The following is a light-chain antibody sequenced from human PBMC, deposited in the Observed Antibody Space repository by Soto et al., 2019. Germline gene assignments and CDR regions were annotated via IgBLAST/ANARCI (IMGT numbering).Light chain of an antibody. CDR1: QTVHKSY. CDR2: DAS. V-gene: IGKV3-20*01. Sequence: IVLTQSPGTLSLSPGARATLSCRASQTVHKSYLAWYQQRPGQAPSLLIYDASNRATGMPDRFGGSESGTYITLTISHLEPEEFAVYYCHQYACSPLTCGQGTREEIK. J-gene: IGKJ5*01. CDR3: HQYACSPLT.